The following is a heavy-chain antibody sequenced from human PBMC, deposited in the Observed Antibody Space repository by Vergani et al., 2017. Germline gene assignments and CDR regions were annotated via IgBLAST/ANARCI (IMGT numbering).Heavy chain of an antibody. CDR1: GFTFSRYN. J-gene: IGHJ4*02. CDR2: ISSCSRTM. V-gene: IGHV3-48*02. Sequence: EMQLVESGGGLVQPGGSLRLSCAASGFTFSRYNINWVRQAPGKGLEWVSYISSCSRTMYHADSVMGRFTISRDNAKNSLYLQMHSLRDEDTAVYYCARGGRWYPYFDYWGQGTLVTVSS. CDR3: ARGGRWYPYFDY. D-gene: IGHD2-15*01.